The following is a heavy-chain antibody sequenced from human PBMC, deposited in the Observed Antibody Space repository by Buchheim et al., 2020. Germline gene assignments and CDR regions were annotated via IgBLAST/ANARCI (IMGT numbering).Heavy chain of an antibody. Sequence: EVQLVESGGGLVQPGGSLRLSCAASGFTVTSKYMGWVRQAPGKGLEWVSVIYCEGSGGSTYYADSVRGRFTISRDHSKNTLSLQMNSLRAEDTAVYFCSKDRPATVTTQYYDFPGVDVWGQGTT. CDR2: IYCEGSGGST. V-gene: IGHV3-66*01. CDR1: GFTVTSKY. D-gene: IGHD4-17*01. CDR3: SKDRPATVTTQYYDFPGVDV. J-gene: IGHJ6*02.